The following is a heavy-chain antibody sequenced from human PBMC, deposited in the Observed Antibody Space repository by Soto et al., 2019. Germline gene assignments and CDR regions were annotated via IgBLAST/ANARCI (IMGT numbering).Heavy chain of an antibody. Sequence: EVQLVESGGGLVQPGRSLRLSCAASGFTFDDYAMHWVRQAPGKGLEWVSGISWNSGSIGYADSVKGRFTISRDNAKNSLYLQMNSLRAEDTALYYCAKDLSPSVAGTYGMDVWGQGTTVTVSS. D-gene: IGHD6-19*01. CDR1: GFTFDDYA. J-gene: IGHJ6*02. CDR2: ISWNSGSI. V-gene: IGHV3-9*01. CDR3: AKDLSPSVAGTYGMDV.